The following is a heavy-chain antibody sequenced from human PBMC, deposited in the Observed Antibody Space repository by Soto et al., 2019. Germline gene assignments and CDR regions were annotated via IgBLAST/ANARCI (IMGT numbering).Heavy chain of an antibody. Sequence: GGSLSLSCAASGFTFSSYAMSWVRQAPGKGLEWVSAISGSGGSTYYADSVKGRFTISRDNSKNTLYLQMNSLRAEDTAVYYCAKDGGYRPDPYYFDYWGQGTLVTVSS. J-gene: IGHJ4*02. CDR3: AKDGGYRPDPYYFDY. CDR1: GFTFSSYA. D-gene: IGHD5-12*01. V-gene: IGHV3-23*01. CDR2: ISGSGGST.